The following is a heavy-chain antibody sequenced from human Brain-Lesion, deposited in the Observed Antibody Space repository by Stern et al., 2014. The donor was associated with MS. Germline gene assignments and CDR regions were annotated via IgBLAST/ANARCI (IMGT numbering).Heavy chain of an antibody. CDR2: IFPRDSNT. V-gene: IGHV5-51*03. CDR3: ARSPATPSGYDRFDY. J-gene: IGHJ4*02. Sequence: EVQLEESGAEVKKPGESLKISCEASGYLFDDYWIGWVRQMSGRGLELVAIIFPRDSNTRYSPSVQGQVTISADKYISTAYLPWSSLKPSAPAMYYCARSPATPSGYDRFDYWGQGALVTVSS. CDR1: GYLFDDYW. D-gene: IGHD5-12*01.